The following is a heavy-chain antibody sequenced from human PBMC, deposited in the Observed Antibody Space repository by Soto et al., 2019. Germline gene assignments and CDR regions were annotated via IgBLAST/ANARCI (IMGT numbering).Heavy chain of an antibody. Sequence: PSETLSLTCIVSGASIRSYSWSWIRQAPGKGLEWIGYIYHSGSTYYNPSLKSRVTISVDRSKNQFSLKLSSVTAADTAVYYCARVPDRWGQGTLVTVSS. CDR2: IYHSGST. CDR3: ARVPDR. J-gene: IGHJ5*02. D-gene: IGHD2-2*01. CDR1: GASIRSYS. V-gene: IGHV4-59*12.